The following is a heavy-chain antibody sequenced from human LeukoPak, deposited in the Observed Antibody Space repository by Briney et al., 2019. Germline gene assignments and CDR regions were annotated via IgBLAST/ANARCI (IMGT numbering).Heavy chain of an antibody. CDR3: AKDGVILAPGVYWYMDV. V-gene: IGHV3-30*02. Sequence: GGSLRLSCVGSTFTFSEYGMHWVRQAPGKGLEWVAFIRNDGAKTYYADSAKGRFTISRDNSRNTLYLQMNSLTAEDTAVFYCAKDGVILAPGVYWYMDVWGRGTTVTVSS. CDR2: IRNDGAKT. D-gene: IGHD3-16*02. CDR1: TFTFSEYG. J-gene: IGHJ6*03.